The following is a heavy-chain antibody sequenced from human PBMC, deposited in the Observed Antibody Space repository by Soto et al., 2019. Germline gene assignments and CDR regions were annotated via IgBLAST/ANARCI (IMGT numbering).Heavy chain of an antibody. CDR3: AKDRGAGFDYYYYYMDV. V-gene: IGHV3-30*18. Sequence: HPGGSLRLSCAASGFTFSSYGMHWVRQAPGKGLEWVAVISYDGSNKYYADSVKGRFTISRDNSKNTLYLQMNSLRAEDTAVYYCAKDRGAGFDYYYYYMDVWGKGTTVTVSS. D-gene: IGHD3-10*01. CDR2: ISYDGSNK. J-gene: IGHJ6*03. CDR1: GFTFSSYG.